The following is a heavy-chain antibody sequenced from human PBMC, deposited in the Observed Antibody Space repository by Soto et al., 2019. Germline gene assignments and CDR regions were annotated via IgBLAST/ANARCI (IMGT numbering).Heavy chain of an antibody. CDR1: GFTFSSYA. CDR2: ISYDGSNK. J-gene: IGHJ6*02. CDR3: ARDFESCSTSCYTLPYYYYGMDV. D-gene: IGHD2-2*02. Sequence: GGSLRLSCAASGFTFSSYAMHWVRQAPGKGLEWVAVISYDGSNKYYADSVKGRFTISRDNSKNTLYLQMNSLRAEDTAVYYCARDFESCSTSCYTLPYYYYGMDVWGQGTTVTVSS. V-gene: IGHV3-30-3*01.